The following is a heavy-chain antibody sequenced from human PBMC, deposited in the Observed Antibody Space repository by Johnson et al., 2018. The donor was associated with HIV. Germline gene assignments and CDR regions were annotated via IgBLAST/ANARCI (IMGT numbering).Heavy chain of an antibody. CDR2: INWNGGST. V-gene: IGHV3-20*04. D-gene: IGHD3-22*01. CDR1: GFTFDDYG. J-gene: IGHJ3*02. Sequence: VQLVESGGGVVRPGGSLRLSCAASGFTFDDYGLSWVRQAPGKGLEWVSGINWNGGSTGYADSVKGRFTISRDNAQKSLYLQMDSLRVEDTALYYCAKERDSGFYYPDYGFDMWGQGTMVTVSS. CDR3: AKERDSGFYYPDYGFDM.